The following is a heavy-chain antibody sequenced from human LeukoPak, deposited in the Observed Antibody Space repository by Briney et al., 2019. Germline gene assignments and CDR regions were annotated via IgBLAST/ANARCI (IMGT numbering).Heavy chain of an antibody. CDR2: IWYDGKDK. Sequence: GRSLRLSCAASGFTFSSYGMHWVRQAPGKRLEWVALIWYDGKDKFYVDSVKGRFTISRDNSKNTLYLQMNSLRAEDTAVYYCARDYTVASGPPLYWGQGTLVTVSS. CDR1: GFTFSSYG. D-gene: IGHD6-19*01. V-gene: IGHV3-33*08. CDR3: ARDYTVASGPPLY. J-gene: IGHJ4*02.